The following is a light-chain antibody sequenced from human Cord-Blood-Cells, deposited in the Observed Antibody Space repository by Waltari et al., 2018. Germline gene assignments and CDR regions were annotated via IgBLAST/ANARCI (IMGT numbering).Light chain of an antibody. CDR3: QCWGTGNWV. Sequence: QLVLTQSPSASASLGSSVKLTCTLSSGHSSYAIAWHQQQPEKGPRYLMKLNSDGRHSKGDGIPDRFSGSSSGAERYLTISRLQSEDEADYYRQCWGTGNWVFGGGTKLTVL. CDR2: LNSDGRH. V-gene: IGLV4-69*01. CDR1: SGHSSYA. J-gene: IGLJ3*02.